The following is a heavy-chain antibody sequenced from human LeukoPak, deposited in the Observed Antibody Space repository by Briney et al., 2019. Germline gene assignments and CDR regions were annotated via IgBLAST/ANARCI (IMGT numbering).Heavy chain of an antibody. J-gene: IGHJ4*02. V-gene: IGHV4-59*08. Sequence: SETLSLTCAVYGGSLSGYYWRWMRQPTGKGVEWISYIYYSGTTNYNPSLKSRVTISVDTSKNQFSLKLSSVTAADTAVYYCSRLHGDYSHDYWGQGTLVTVSS. CDR3: SRLHGDYSHDY. CDR2: IYYSGTT. D-gene: IGHD4-17*01. CDR1: GGSLSGYY.